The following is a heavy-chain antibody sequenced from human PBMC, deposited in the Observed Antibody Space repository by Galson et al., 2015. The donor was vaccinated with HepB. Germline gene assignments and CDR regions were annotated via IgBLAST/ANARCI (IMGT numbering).Heavy chain of an antibody. J-gene: IGHJ4*02. Sequence: SLRLSCAASGFTFSTDPMHWVRQAPGKGLEWVAVISYDGRNTHYADSVKGRFTISRDNSKSSLYLQMNTLRPEDTALYYCARGQVRLLIWFGESDYWGQGTLVTVSS. D-gene: IGHD3-10*01. CDR1: GFTFSTDP. CDR3: ARGQVRLLIWFGESDY. CDR2: ISYDGRNT. V-gene: IGHV3-30*04.